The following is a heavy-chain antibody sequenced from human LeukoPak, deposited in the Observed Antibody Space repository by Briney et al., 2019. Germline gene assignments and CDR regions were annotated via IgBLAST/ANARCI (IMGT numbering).Heavy chain of an antibody. V-gene: IGHV1-69*06. Sequence: SVKVSCKASGGTFSSYAISWVRQAPGQGLEWMGVIIPIFGTANYAQKFQGRVTITADKSTSTAYMELSSLRSEDTAVYYCARGDITMVRGVIILSRFDPWGQGTLVTVSS. D-gene: IGHD3-10*01. J-gene: IGHJ5*02. CDR1: GGTFSSYA. CDR3: ARGDITMVRGVIILSRFDP. CDR2: IIPIFGTA.